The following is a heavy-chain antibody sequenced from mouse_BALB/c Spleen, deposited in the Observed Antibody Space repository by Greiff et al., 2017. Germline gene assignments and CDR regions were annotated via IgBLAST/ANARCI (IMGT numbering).Heavy chain of an antibody. Sequence: VQVVESGPGLVAPSQSLSITCTVSGFSLTSYGVHWVRQPPGKGLEWLGVIWAGGSTNYNSALMSRLSISKDNSKSQVFLKMNSLQTDDTAMYYCARERYGNSAWFAYWGQGTLVTVSA. J-gene: IGHJ3*01. CDR2: IWAGGST. D-gene: IGHD2-10*02. V-gene: IGHV2-9*02. CDR3: ARERYGNSAWFAY. CDR1: GFSLTSYG.